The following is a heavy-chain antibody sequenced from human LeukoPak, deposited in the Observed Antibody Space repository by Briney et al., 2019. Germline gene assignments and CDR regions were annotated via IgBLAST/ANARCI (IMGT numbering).Heavy chain of an antibody. D-gene: IGHD3-9*01. CDR3: TTDLAYDILTGYIDY. CDR2: IKSKTDGGTT. Sequence: PGGSLRLSCAASGFTFSNAWMSWVRQAPGKGLEWVGRIKSKTDGGTTDYAAPVKGRFTISRDDSKNTLYLQMNSLKTEDTAVYYCTTDLAYDILTGYIDYWGQGTLVTVSS. J-gene: IGHJ4*02. V-gene: IGHV3-15*01. CDR1: GFTFSNAW.